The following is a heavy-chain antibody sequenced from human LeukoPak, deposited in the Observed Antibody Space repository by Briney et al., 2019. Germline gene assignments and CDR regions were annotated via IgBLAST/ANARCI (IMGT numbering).Heavy chain of an antibody. CDR2: IYHSGTT. J-gene: IGHJ4*02. CDR3: ARAHDGDGTAFDF. D-gene: IGHD2-8*02. Sequence: SETLSLTCAVSGYSISFGYYWGWIRQPPGKGLEWIGRIYHSGTTYANPSLKSRGTLAVDTSNNQFSLKLKSVTAADTAVYYCARAHDGDGTAFDFWGQGTLVAVSS. CDR1: GYSISFGYY. V-gene: IGHV4-38-2*01.